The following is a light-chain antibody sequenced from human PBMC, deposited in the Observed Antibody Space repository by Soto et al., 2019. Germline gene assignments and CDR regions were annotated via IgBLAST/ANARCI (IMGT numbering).Light chain of an antibody. V-gene: IGKV3D-15*01. J-gene: IGKJ2*01. CDR2: GAS. Sequence: EIVLTQSPGTLSLSPGERATLSCRASQSISSYLAWYQQISGQAPRLLIYGASSRATGIPDRFSGSGSGTEFTLTISSLQSEDFAIYYCQQYHNWPYTFGQGTKLEIK. CDR3: QQYHNWPYT. CDR1: QSISSY.